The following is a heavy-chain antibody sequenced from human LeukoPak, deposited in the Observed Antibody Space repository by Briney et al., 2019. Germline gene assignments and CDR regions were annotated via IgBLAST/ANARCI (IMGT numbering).Heavy chain of an antibody. J-gene: IGHJ4*02. D-gene: IGHD6-13*01. Sequence: SGGSLRLSCAASGFTFSTYPMHWVRQAPGKGLEWVAVISYDGNNKYYLDSVKGRFTISRDNSKNTLYLQMNSLRAEDTAVYYCAKINLAAAGTPTHFDYWGQGTLVTVSS. V-gene: IGHV3-30-3*01. CDR1: GFTFSTYP. CDR2: ISYDGNNK. CDR3: AKINLAAAGTPTHFDY.